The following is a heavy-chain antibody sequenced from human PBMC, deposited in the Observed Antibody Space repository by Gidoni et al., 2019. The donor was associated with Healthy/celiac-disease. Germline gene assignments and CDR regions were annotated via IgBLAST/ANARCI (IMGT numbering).Heavy chain of an antibody. CDR1: GFTFSGSA. CDR3: TSLRGTVDY. CDR2: IRSKANSYAT. Sequence: EVQLLESGGGLVQPGGSLHLSCAAAGFTFSGSALHWVRQASGKGLEWVGRIRSKANSYATAYAASVKGRFTISRDDSKNTAYLQMNSLKTEDTAVYYCTSLRGTVDYWGQGTLVTVSS. J-gene: IGHJ4*02. V-gene: IGHV3-73*02.